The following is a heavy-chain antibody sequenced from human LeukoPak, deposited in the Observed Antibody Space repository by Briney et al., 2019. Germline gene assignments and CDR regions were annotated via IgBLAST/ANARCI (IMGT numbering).Heavy chain of an antibody. CDR1: GFTFGSYG. Sequence: GGSLRLSCAASGFTFGSYGMHWVRQAPGKGLEWVAVISYDGSNKYYADSVKGRFTISRDNSKNTLYLQMNSLRAEDTAVYYCAKDLGSSSFDYWGQGTLVTVSS. CDR3: AKDLGSSSFDY. V-gene: IGHV3-30*18. D-gene: IGHD6-13*01. CDR2: ISYDGSNK. J-gene: IGHJ4*02.